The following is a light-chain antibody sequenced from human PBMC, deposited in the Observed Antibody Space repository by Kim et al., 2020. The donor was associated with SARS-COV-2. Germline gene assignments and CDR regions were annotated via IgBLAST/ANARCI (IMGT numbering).Light chain of an antibody. J-gene: IGLJ3*02. V-gene: IGLV2-14*03. CDR2: NVS. CDR3: SSYTSSSTWV. CDR1: SSDVGVYNY. Sequence: GQSITISCTGTSSDVGVYNYVSWYQQHPGKAPKLMIYNVSNRPSGVSTRFSGSKSGNTASLTISGLQAEDEADYYCSSYTSSSTWVFGGGTQLTVL.